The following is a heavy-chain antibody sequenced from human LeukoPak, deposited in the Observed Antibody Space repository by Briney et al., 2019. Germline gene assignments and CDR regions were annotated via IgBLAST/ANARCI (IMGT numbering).Heavy chain of an antibody. Sequence: PGGSLRLSCAASGFTFSSYSMDWVRQAPGKGLEWVSSISSSSSYIYYADSVKGRFTISRDNAKNSLYPQMNSLRAEDTAVYYCARWPLPGYSGQSYYYGMDVWGQGTTVTVSS. D-gene: IGHD5-12*01. CDR1: GFTFSSYS. J-gene: IGHJ6*02. CDR2: ISSSSSYI. CDR3: ARWPLPGYSGQSYYYGMDV. V-gene: IGHV3-21*01.